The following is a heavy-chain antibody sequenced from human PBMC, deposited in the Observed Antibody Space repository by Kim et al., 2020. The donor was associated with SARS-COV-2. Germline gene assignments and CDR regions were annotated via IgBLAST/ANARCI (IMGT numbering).Heavy chain of an antibody. D-gene: IGHD6-13*01. CDR3: AKDQSYTSTWSRGDY. Sequence: PVKGRFTISSDNSKNTLYLQMNSLRAEDTAVYYCAKDQSYTSTWSRGDYWGQGTLVTVSS. J-gene: IGHJ4*02. V-gene: IGHV3-23*01.